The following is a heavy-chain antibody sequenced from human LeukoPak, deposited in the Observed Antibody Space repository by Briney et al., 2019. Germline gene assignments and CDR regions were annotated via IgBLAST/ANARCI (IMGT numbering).Heavy chain of an antibody. CDR2: IKQDGSEK. Sequence: GGSLRLSCAASGFTFSSYWMSWVRQAPGKGLEWVANIKQDGSEKYYVDSVKGRFTISRDNAKNSLYLHMDSLRAEDTAVYYCARNTAVAAQGDYWGQGTLVTVSS. J-gene: IGHJ4*02. CDR1: GFTFSSYW. D-gene: IGHD6-19*01. CDR3: ARNTAVAAQGDY. V-gene: IGHV3-7*01.